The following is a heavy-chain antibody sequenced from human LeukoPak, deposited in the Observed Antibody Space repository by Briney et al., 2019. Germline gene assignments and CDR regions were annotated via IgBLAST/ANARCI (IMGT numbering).Heavy chain of an antibody. CDR2: INPNSGGT. V-gene: IGHV1-2*02. J-gene: IGHJ4*02. CDR1: GYTFTGYY. D-gene: IGHD6-19*01. CDR3: ARVDQYSSGWHYFDY. Sequence: ASVKVSCKASGYTFTGYYMHWVRQAPGQGLEWMGWINPNSGGTNYAQKFQGRVTMTRDTSISTAYMELSRLRSDDTAVYYCARVDQYSSGWHYFDYWGQGTLVTVSS.